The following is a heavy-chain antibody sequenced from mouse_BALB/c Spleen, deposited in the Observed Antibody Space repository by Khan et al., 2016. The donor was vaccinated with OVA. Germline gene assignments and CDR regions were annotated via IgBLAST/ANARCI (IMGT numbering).Heavy chain of an antibody. J-gene: IGHJ2*01. CDR1: GYNFTSYW. CDR3: ARRGYWGVGYFDY. D-gene: IGHD3-1*01. V-gene: IGHV1-55*01. Sequence: QVQLQQPGAELVKPGTSVKLSCKASGYNFTSYWINWVKLRPGQGLEWIGNIYPGSGSTNYNEKFKSKATLTVDTSSSTADMQLSSLASEDSALYSCARRGYWGVGYFDYWGQGTTLTVSS. CDR2: IYPGSGST.